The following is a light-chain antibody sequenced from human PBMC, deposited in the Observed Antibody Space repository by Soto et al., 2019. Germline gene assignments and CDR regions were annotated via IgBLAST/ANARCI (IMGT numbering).Light chain of an antibody. J-gene: IGKJ2*01. Sequence: DIQMTQSPASVSASVGDRVTITCRASQGVSTWIAWFQQKPGQAPKLLIYAASLLPSGVPSRFNGSGSGTEFTLTISSLQPEDSATYFCQQANSFPVTFGQGTKVEI. CDR3: QQANSFPVT. CDR1: QGVSTW. V-gene: IGKV1-12*01. CDR2: AAS.